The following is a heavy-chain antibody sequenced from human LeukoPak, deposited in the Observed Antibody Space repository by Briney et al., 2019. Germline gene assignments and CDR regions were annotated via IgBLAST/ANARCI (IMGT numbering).Heavy chain of an antibody. CDR3: VRDKSNSGSYLDF. D-gene: IGHD1-26*01. V-gene: IGHV3-30*15. CDR1: GFNFSSFG. CDR2: MSYHGSNK. J-gene: IGHJ4*02. Sequence: PGRSLRLSCATSGFNFSSFGIHWVRQAPGKGLEWVAYMSYHGSNKFYADSVKGRFTISRDNSRNTLSLLMSSLRPEDTALYYCVRDKSNSGSYLDFWGQGTLVTISS.